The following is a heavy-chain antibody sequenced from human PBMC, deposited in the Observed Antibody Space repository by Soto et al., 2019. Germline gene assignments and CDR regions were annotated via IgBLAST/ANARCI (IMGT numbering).Heavy chain of an antibody. CDR2: MHYSGST. D-gene: IGHD3-22*01. V-gene: IGHV4-39*01. J-gene: IGHJ3*02. CDR1: GGSITSTTYY. Sequence: QVQLQESGPGLVKPSETLSLTCTVSGGSITSTTYYWGWIRQPPGKGLEWIGSMHYSGSTYYKSSLKSRVTISIDMSRDQFSLKLSSVTAADTAVYYCARHTFYYHDSGVYQIWGQGTMVTVSS. CDR3: ARHTFYYHDSGVYQI.